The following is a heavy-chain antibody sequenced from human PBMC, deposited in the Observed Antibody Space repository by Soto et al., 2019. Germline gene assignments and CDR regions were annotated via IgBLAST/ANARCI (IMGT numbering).Heavy chain of an antibody. CDR3: ARDPEKYSGSDLGIDY. Sequence: EMQLVESGGGLVQPGGSLRLSCAASGFTFRNYEMNWVRQVPGRGLEWVSYISDSGRTTSYADSVKGRFTISRDNAKNSLYLQMNGLRAEDTALYYCARDPEKYSGSDLGIDYWGQGTLVTVSS. V-gene: IGHV3-48*03. CDR1: GFTFRNYE. D-gene: IGHD5-12*01. J-gene: IGHJ4*02. CDR2: ISDSGRTT.